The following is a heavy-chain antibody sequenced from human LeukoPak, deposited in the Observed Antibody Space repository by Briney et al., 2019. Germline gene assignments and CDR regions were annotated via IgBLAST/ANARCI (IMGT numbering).Heavy chain of an antibody. CDR1: GGSISSGSYY. CDR2: IYTSGST. Sequence: SETLSLTCTVSGGSISSGSYYWSWIRQPAGKGLEWIGRIYTSGSTNYNPSLKSQVTISVDTSKNQFSLKLSSVTAADTAVYYCARDLYYYDSSGYYLWGFDIWGQGTMVTVSS. V-gene: IGHV4-61*02. J-gene: IGHJ3*02. CDR3: ARDLYYYDSSGYYLWGFDI. D-gene: IGHD3-22*01.